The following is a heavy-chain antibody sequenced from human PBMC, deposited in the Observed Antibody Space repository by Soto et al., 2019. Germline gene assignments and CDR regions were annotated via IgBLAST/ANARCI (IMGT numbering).Heavy chain of an antibody. CDR1: GGTFSSYT. J-gene: IGHJ6*03. V-gene: IGHV1-69*02. CDR2: IIHILGIA. CDR3: ARKDEKGAAMAPATNNYYYYYYIDV. Sequence: QVQLVQSGAEVKKPGSSVKVSCKASGGTFSSYTISWVRQAPGQGLEWMGRIIHILGIANYAQKFQGRVTITADKSTSTAYMELSSLRSEDTDVYYCARKDEKGAAMAPATNNYYYYYYIDVWGKGTTVTVSS. D-gene: IGHD5-18*01.